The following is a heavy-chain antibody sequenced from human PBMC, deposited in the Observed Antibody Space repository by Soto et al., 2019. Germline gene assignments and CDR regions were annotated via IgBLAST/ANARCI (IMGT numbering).Heavy chain of an antibody. Sequence: ASVKVSCKASGYTFTSYGIGWVRQAPGQGLEWMGWISAYNGNTNYAQKLQGRVTMTTDTSTSTAYMELRSLRSDDTAVYYCARMGGSGWFFQCNYWGQGTLVTVSS. V-gene: IGHV1-18*01. CDR1: GYTFTSYG. CDR3: ARMGGSGWFFQCNY. CDR2: ISAYNGNT. D-gene: IGHD6-19*01. J-gene: IGHJ4*02.